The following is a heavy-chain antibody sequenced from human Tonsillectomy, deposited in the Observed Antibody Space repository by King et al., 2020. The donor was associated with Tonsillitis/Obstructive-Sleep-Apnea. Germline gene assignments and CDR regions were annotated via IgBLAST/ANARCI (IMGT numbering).Heavy chain of an antibody. V-gene: IGHV4-39*01. Sequence: LQLQESGPGLVKPSETLSLTCTVSGGSIRSTSQYWGWIRQPPGKGLEWIGSIYYSGSTYYNPSLKSRVIIYVDTSKNQFSLKLSSVTAADTAVYYCATWSPVRDAFDIWGPGTMVTVSS. D-gene: IGHD3-3*01. J-gene: IGHJ3*02. CDR3: ATWSPVRDAFDI. CDR1: GGSIRSTSQY. CDR2: IYYSGST.